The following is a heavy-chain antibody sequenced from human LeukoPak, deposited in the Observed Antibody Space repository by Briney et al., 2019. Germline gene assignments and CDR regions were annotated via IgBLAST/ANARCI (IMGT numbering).Heavy chain of an antibody. CDR3: ASRRDFIDY. J-gene: IGHJ4*02. V-gene: IGHV3-21*04. Sequence: GGSLRLSCVGSGFTFSSYTMNWVRQAPGKGLEWVSSISSSGKYIYYADSVRGRFTISRDDAKNSLFLHMNSLRAEDTAVYYCASRRDFIDYWGQGTLVTVSS. CDR1: GFTFSSYT. CDR2: ISSSGKYI. D-gene: IGHD3/OR15-3a*01.